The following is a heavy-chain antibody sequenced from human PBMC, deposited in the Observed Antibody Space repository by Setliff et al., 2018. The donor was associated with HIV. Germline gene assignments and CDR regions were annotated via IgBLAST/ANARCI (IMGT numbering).Heavy chain of an antibody. CDR2: IYYSGST. CDR1: GGSISSYY. CDR3: ARGPGARNNEAFDI. V-gene: IGHV4-59*01. J-gene: IGHJ3*02. Sequence: SETLSLTCTASGGSISSYYWSWIRQPPGKGLEWIGYIYYSGSTNYNTSLKSRVTISVDTSKNQFSLKLSSVIAADTAVYYCARGPGARNNEAFDIWGQGTMVTVSS. D-gene: IGHD1-1*01.